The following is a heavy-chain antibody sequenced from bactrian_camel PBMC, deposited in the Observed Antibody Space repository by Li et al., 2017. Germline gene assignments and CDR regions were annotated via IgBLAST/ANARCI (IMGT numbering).Heavy chain of an antibody. D-gene: IGHD2*01. Sequence: HVQLVESGGGLVQPGGSLRLSCAASGFSFCSYGMSWVRQTPEKGLEWVAGIYSAGTITWYTDSVKGRFTISRDNAKNTVYLQMNSLKSEDTAMYYCASEVSAGYYVGGYCRGDYAYWGRGPRSPSP. CDR3: ASEVSAGYYVGGYCRGDYAY. CDR1: GFSFCSYG. V-gene: IGHV3S6*01. J-gene: IGHJ4*01. CDR2: IYSAGTIT.